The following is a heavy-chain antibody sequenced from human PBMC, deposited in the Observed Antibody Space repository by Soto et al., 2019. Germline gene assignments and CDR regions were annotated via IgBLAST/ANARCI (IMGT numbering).Heavy chain of an antibody. CDR2: TFYSGST. Sequence: SETPSLTCTVSGGSIHSYYWSWIRQSPGRGLEWIGYTFYSGSTKYNPSLKSRVIISIDTSKNQFSLKLNAVTAADTAVYYCARGQYWFDPWGQGTLVTVSS. V-gene: IGHV4-59*01. J-gene: IGHJ5*02. CDR3: ARGQYWFDP. CDR1: GGSIHSYY.